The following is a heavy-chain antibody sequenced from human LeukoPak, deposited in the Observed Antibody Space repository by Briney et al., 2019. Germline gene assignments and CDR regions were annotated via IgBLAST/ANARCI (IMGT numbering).Heavy chain of an antibody. Sequence: SETLSVTCTVSGGSISSGGYYWSWIRQPPGKGLEWIGYIYHSGSTYYNPSLKSRVTISVDRSKNQFSLKLSSVTAADTAVYYCARDLVKRIVVVPAAGGAFDIWGQGTMVTVSS. CDR1: GGSISSGGYY. D-gene: IGHD2-2*01. CDR2: IYHSGST. V-gene: IGHV4-30-2*01. J-gene: IGHJ3*02. CDR3: ARDLVKRIVVVPAAGGAFDI.